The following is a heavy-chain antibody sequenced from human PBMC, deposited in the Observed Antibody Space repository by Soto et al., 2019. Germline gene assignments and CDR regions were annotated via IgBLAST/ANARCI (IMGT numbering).Heavy chain of an antibody. J-gene: IGHJ6*03. V-gene: IGHV1-69*04. CDR3: ARDMRVMTTNVVSAQKYYYYYMYV. CDR1: GGTFSSYT. CDR2: IIPILGIA. Sequence: SSGKVSCKASGGTFSSYTISWVRQAPGQGLEWMGRIIPILGIANYAQKFQGRVTITADKSTSTAYMELSSLRSEDTAVYYCARDMRVMTTNVVSAQKYYYYYMYVWGKGTTVTVSS. D-gene: IGHD2-21*01.